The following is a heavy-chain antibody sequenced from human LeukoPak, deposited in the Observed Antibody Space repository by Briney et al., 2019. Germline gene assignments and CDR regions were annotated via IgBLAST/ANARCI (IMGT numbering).Heavy chain of an antibody. Sequence: GGAPGLFCSASGFTLYSFCLSLGRPAPGEGVELGSAISGSGGSTYYADSVKGRFTISRDNSKNTLYLQMNSLRAEDTAVYYCATERTGYSSSSFDYWGQGTLVTVSS. CDR3: ATERTGYSSSSFDY. CDR1: GFTLYSFC. J-gene: IGHJ4*02. CDR2: ISGSGGST. D-gene: IGHD6-13*01. V-gene: IGHV3-23*01.